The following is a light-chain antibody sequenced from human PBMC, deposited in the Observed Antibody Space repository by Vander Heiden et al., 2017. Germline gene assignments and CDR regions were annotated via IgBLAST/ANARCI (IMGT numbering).Light chain of an antibody. V-gene: IGLV2-14*03. CDR1: SGTSGGYNY. J-gene: IGLJ1*01. CDR3: CSYTSSSTLYV. Sequence: QSALTQPASVSGAPGQSIPTSCTGRSGTSGGYNYVSWYQQRPGKAPKLMIHDVSDRPSGVSDRFSGSKSGNTASLTISGLQAEDEADYYCCSYTSSSTLYVFGTGTKVTVL. CDR2: DVS.